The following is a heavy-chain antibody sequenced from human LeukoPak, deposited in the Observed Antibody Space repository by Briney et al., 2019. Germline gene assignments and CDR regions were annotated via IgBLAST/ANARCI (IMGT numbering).Heavy chain of an antibody. J-gene: IGHJ4*02. V-gene: IGHV3-23*01. D-gene: IGHD6-19*01. Sequence: GGSLRLSCAASGFTVSSNYMSWVRQAPGQGLEWVSAISGSGGSTYYADSVKGRFTISRDNSKNTLYLQMNSLRAEDTAVYYCAKVRYSSGWYLWTFDYWGQGTLVTVSS. CDR1: GFTVSSNY. CDR3: AKVRYSSGWYLWTFDY. CDR2: ISGSGGST.